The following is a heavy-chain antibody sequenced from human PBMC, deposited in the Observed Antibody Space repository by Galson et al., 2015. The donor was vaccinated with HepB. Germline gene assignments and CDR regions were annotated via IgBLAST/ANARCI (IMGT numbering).Heavy chain of an antibody. CDR1: GYSFTSYW. CDR2: IDPSDSYT. J-gene: IGHJ3*02. Sequence: QSGAEVKKPGESLRISCKGSGYSFTSYWISWVRQMPGKGLEWMGRIDPSDSYTNYSPSFQGHVTISADKSISTAYLQWSSLKASDTAMYYCARQDCSGGSCYYAFDIWGQGTMVTVSS. CDR3: ARQDCSGGSCYYAFDI. D-gene: IGHD2-15*01. V-gene: IGHV5-10-1*01.